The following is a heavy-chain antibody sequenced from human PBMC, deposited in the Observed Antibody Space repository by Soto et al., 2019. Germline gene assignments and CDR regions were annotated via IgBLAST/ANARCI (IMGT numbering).Heavy chain of an antibody. D-gene: IGHD2-21*01. V-gene: IGHV4-59*02. CDR1: GGSVSDYY. Sequence: SETLSLTCNVSGGSVSDYYWSWIRQAPGKGLEWIGYIHYRGVINYNPSLKSRVTMSVDPSKNQFSLNLRSVTTADTAVYFCARDPAGECGHWGQGSLVTVSS. J-gene: IGHJ4*02. CDR3: ARDPAGECGH. CDR2: IHYRGVI.